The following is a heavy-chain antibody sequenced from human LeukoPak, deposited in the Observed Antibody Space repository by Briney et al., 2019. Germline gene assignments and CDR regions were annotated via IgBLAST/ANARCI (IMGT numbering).Heavy chain of an antibody. CDR2: INVYNGDT. J-gene: IGHJ4*02. CDR3: AREYSSGWSYHFDS. CDR1: GYTFTSYG. Sequence: ASVKVSCKASGYTFTSYGISWVRQAPGQGLEWMGRINVYNGDTNYAQKFRGRVTMTTDTSTSTAYMELRSLTSDDTAVYYCAREYSSGWSYHFDSWGQGTLVTVSS. D-gene: IGHD6-19*01. V-gene: IGHV1-18*01.